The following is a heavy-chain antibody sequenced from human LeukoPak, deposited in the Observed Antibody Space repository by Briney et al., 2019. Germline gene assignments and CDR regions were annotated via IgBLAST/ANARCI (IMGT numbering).Heavy chain of an antibody. CDR2: IYTSGST. D-gene: IGHD3-10*01. J-gene: IGHJ3*02. V-gene: IGHV4-4*07. CDR1: GGSISSYY. Sequence: SETLSLTCTVSGGSISSYYWSWIRQPAGKGLEWIGRIYTSGSTNYNPSLKSRVTMSVDTSKNQFSLKLSSVTAADTAVYYCARNTNTYYYGSGSLWAFDIWGQGTMVTVSS. CDR3: ARNTNTYYYGSGSLWAFDI.